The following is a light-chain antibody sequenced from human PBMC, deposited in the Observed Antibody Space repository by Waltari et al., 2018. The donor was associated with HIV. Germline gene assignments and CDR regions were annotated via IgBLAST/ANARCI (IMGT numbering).Light chain of an antibody. J-gene: IGLJ2*01. Sequence: SYVLTQPPSVSVAPGKTARITCGGNNIGTKSLHWYQQKPGQAPVLVIYYDSDRPSGIPERFSGANYGNSATLTIIRVEAGDEADYYCQVWDPSGDHLIFGGGTKLTVL. CDR1: NIGTKS. CDR2: YDS. V-gene: IGLV3-21*04. CDR3: QVWDPSGDHLI.